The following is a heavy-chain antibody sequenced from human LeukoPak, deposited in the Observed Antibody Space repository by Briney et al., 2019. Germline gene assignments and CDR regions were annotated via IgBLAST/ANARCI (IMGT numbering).Heavy chain of an antibody. CDR1: GFTFSSYW. CDR3: ARGLGVLRYFDWLFPPTDDRAFDI. Sequence: GGSLRLSCAASGFTFSSYWMSWVRQAPGKGLEWVANIKQDGSEKHYVDSVKGRITISRDNAKNSLYLQMDSLRAEDTAVYYCARGLGVLRYFDWLFPPTDDRAFDIWGQGTMVTVSS. J-gene: IGHJ3*02. V-gene: IGHV3-7*03. D-gene: IGHD3-9*01. CDR2: IKQDGSEK.